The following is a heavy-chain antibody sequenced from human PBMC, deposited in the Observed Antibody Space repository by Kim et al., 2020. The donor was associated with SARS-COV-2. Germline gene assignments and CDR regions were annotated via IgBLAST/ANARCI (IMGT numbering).Heavy chain of an antibody. Sequence: GGSLRLSCVASGFTFSSYAMTWVRQAPGKGLEWVSVIRSSDDTTEYADSVKGRFAISRDKSKNTLYLQMDSLRAEDTAVYYCAKRGGGWFFDYWGQGALVTVSS. CDR2: IRSSDDTT. CDR3: AKRGGGWFFDY. CDR1: GFTFSSYA. V-gene: IGHV3-23*01. D-gene: IGHD6-19*01. J-gene: IGHJ4*02.